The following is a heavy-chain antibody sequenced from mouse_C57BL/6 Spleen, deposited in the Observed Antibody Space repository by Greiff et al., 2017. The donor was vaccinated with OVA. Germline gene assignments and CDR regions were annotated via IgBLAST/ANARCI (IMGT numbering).Heavy chain of an antibody. V-gene: IGHV5-4*01. CDR3: ARTGTWFAY. Sequence: EVQVVESGGGLVKPGGSLKLSCAASGFTFSSYAMSWVRQTPEQRLEWVATISAGGSYTYYPHNVKGRSTISRDNAKNNLYLQMSHLKSEDTAMYYCARTGTWFAYWGQGTLVTVSA. CDR2: ISAGGSYT. D-gene: IGHD4-1*01. J-gene: IGHJ3*01. CDR1: GFTFSSYA.